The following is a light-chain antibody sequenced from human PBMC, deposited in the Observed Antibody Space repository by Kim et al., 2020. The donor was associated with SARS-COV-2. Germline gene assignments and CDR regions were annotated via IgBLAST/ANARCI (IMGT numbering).Light chain of an antibody. V-gene: IGLV3-1*01. Sequence: SYELTQPPAVSLSPGQTASITCSGKTLRDNYVSWYQQRPGQSPVLVIYQNDERPSGIPGRFSGSKTGNTATLTISGTQAMDEADYYCQVWDSTTVVFGGGTQLTVL. CDR3: QVWDSTTVV. CDR1: TLRDNY. CDR2: QND. J-gene: IGLJ2*01.